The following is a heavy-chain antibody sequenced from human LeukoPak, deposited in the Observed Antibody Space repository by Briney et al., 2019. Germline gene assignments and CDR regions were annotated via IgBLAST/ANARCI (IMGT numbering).Heavy chain of an antibody. Sequence: SETLSLTCTVSGGSISSGGYYWSWIRQPPGKGLEWIGYIYHSGSTYYNPSLKSRVTISVDRSKNQFSLKLSSVTAADTAVYYCARIRIAAAYLFDYWGQGTLVTVSS. CDR1: GGSISSGGYY. V-gene: IGHV4-30-2*01. D-gene: IGHD6-13*01. CDR3: ARIRIAAAYLFDY. J-gene: IGHJ4*02. CDR2: IYHSGST.